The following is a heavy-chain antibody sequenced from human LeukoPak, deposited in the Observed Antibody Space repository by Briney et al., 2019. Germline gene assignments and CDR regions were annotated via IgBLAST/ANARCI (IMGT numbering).Heavy chain of an antibody. J-gene: IGHJ6*03. V-gene: IGHV1-46*02. CDR1: AYDFNNHF. Sequence: ASVKISCKASAYDFNNHFIHWVRQAPGQGLQCGGKLNPSTGTTAYAQKFDGRVTMTRDTSTSTVYMGLSSLRSEDTALYFCARDGNYNNVPGDYYYFDVWGKGTTVIVSS. CDR3: ARDGNYNNVPGDYYYFDV. CDR2: LNPSTGTT. D-gene: IGHD1/OR15-1a*01.